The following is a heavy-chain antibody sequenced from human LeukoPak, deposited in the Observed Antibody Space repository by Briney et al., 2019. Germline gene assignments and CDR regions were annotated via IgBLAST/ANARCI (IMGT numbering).Heavy chain of an antibody. CDR2: ISYTGNT. CDR3: ARQYDSGSYYNWFDP. Sequence: PSETLSLTCTVSGGSISSSSYYWGWLRQPPGKGLEWIGSISYTGNTYYKPSLKSRVTIPVDTSTNQFSLKLSSVTAADTAIYYCARQYDSGSYYNWFDPWGQGTQVTVSS. CDR1: GGSISSSSYY. V-gene: IGHV4-39*01. D-gene: IGHD3-10*01. J-gene: IGHJ5*02.